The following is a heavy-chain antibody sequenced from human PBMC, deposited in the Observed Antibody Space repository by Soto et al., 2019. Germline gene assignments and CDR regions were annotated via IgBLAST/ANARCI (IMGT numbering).Heavy chain of an antibody. CDR3: ARRITRPERFDY. Sequence: SETLSLTCTVSGGSISRSIYYWGWIRQPPGKGLEWIGNIYYSGNTYYNPPLQSRVTISVDTSKNQFSLKLTSATDADTAVDYCARRITRPERFDYWGQGALVTVSS. CDR1: GGSISRSIYY. V-gene: IGHV4-39*01. J-gene: IGHJ4*02. CDR2: IYYSGNT. D-gene: IGHD1-20*01.